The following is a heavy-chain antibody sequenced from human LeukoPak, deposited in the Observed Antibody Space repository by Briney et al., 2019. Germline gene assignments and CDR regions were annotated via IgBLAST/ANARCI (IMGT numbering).Heavy chain of an antibody. J-gene: IGHJ4*02. CDR3: ARGYSSGFVYFDY. D-gene: IGHD6-19*01. V-gene: IGHV1-3*01. Sequence: ASVKVSCKASGYTFTSYAMHWVRQAPGQRLEWMGWINAGNGNTKYSQKFQGRVTITRDTSASTAYMELSSLRSEDTAVYYCARGYSSGFVYFDYWGRGTLVTVSS. CDR2: INAGNGNT. CDR1: GYTFTSYA.